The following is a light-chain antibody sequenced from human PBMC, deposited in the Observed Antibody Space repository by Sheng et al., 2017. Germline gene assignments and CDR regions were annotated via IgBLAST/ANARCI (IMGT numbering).Light chain of an antibody. CDR1: SSDVGGYSY. Sequence: QSALTQPASVSGSPGQSITISCTGTSSDVGGYSYVSWYQQHPGKAPKLMIYDVSNRPSGVSNRFSGSKSSNTASLTISGLQPEDEADYYCSSYSLTNILFGGGTKVTVL. CDR2: DVS. V-gene: IGLV2-14*03. J-gene: IGLJ3*02. CDR3: SSYSLTNIL.